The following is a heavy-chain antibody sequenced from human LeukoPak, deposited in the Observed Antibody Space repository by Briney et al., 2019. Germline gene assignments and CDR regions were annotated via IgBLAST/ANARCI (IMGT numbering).Heavy chain of an antibody. Sequence: PGGSLRLSCAASGFTFSSYSMNWVRQAPGKGLEWVSYISSSSSTMYYADSVKGRFTISRDNAKNSLYLQMNSLRAEDTAVYYCARGGTLDYWGQGTLVTVSS. CDR2: ISSSSSTM. D-gene: IGHD1-1*01. CDR3: ARGGTLDY. V-gene: IGHV3-48*04. CDR1: GFTFSSYS. J-gene: IGHJ4*02.